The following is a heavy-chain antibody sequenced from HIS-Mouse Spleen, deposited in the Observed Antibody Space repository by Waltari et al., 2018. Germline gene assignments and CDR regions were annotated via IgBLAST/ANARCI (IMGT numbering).Heavy chain of an antibody. Sequence: QLQLQESGPGLVKPSETLSLTCTVSCCSISSISYYRGWIRQPPGKWLEWIGSIYYSGSTYYNPSLKSRVTISVDTSKNQFSLKLSSVTAADTAVYYCAREIPYSSSWYDWYFDLWGRGTLVTVSS. J-gene: IGHJ2*01. D-gene: IGHD6-13*01. V-gene: IGHV4-39*07. CDR3: AREIPYSSSWYDWYFDL. CDR2: IYYSGST. CDR1: CCSISSISYY.